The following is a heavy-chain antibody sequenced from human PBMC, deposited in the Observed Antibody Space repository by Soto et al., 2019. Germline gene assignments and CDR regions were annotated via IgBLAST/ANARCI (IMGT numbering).Heavy chain of an antibody. Sequence: TSETLSLTCSVSGADINTYSWTWIRQPAGKGLEWIGRIYTSASINYNPSLRGRVTLSVDTSTNQVSLKLASVTAADAAVYYCARDREAGYNFYYGMDVWGQGTTVTVSS. CDR2: IYTSASI. V-gene: IGHV4-4*07. CDR3: ARDREAGYNFYYGMDV. CDR1: GADINTYS. D-gene: IGHD6-19*01. J-gene: IGHJ6*02.